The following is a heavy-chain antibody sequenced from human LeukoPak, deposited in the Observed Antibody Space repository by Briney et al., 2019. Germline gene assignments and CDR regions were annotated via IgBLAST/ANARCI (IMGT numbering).Heavy chain of an antibody. D-gene: IGHD3-16*01. V-gene: IGHV3-23*01. CDR3: AKSSHAFGAFDI. J-gene: IGHJ3*02. Sequence: GGSLRLSCAASGFTFSSYAMSWVRQAPGKGLEWVSGISGSGGSTYYADSVKGRFTISRDNSKNTLYLQMNCLRAEDTAIYYCAKSSHAFGAFDIWGRGTMVTVSS. CDR2: ISGSGGST. CDR1: GFTFSSYA.